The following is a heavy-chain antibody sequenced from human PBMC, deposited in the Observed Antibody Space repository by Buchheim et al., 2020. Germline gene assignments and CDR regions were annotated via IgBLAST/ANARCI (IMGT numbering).Heavy chain of an antibody. J-gene: IGHJ4*02. CDR3: ARGGRTTVTSANDY. Sequence: EVQLVESGGGLVQPGGSLRLSCAASGFTFSSYWMSWVRQAPGKGLEWVANIKQDGREKDHVDSVKGRFPISRDNAKKPLYLQMNSLRAEDTAVYYCARGGRTTVTSANDYWGQGTL. D-gene: IGHD4-11*01. V-gene: IGHV3-7*01. CDR1: GFTFSSYW. CDR2: IKQDGREK.